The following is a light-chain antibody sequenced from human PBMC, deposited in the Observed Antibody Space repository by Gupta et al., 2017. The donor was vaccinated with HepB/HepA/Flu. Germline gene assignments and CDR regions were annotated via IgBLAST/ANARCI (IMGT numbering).Light chain of an antibody. CDR1: QSVRTN. CDR2: GAS. Sequence: EIVMTQSPATLSVSPGERATLSCRASQSVRTNLAWYQQKPGQAPRLLIYGASTRATDIPARFSGSGSGTEFTLTISSLQSEDVAVYYCQQYKNWPLTFGQGTKVEI. V-gene: IGKV3-15*01. J-gene: IGKJ1*01. CDR3: QQYKNWPLT.